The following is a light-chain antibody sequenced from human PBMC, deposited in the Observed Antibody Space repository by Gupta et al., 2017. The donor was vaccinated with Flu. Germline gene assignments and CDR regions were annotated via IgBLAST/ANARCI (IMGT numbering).Light chain of an antibody. Sequence: SLGERATISCRSSQSVLYSSNNKNYLAWYQQKPGQPPKLLLYWASTRDSGVPDRFSGSGSGTDFTLTISSLQAEDVAVYYCQQYYGTSYTFGQGTKLEIK. V-gene: IGKV4-1*01. CDR1: QSVLYSSNNKNY. CDR3: QQYYGTSYT. J-gene: IGKJ2*01. CDR2: WAS.